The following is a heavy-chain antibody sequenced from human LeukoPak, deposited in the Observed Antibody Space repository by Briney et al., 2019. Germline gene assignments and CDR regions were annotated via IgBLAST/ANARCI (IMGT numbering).Heavy chain of an antibody. Sequence: GASVKVSCKASGYTFTSYDINWVRQATGQGLEWMGWMNPNSGNTGYAQKFQGRVTMTRNTSISTAYMELSSLRSEDTAVYYRARALGFGGIAGPWGQGTLVTVSS. J-gene: IGHJ5*02. V-gene: IGHV1-8*01. CDR1: GYTFTSYD. CDR3: ARALGFGGIAGP. D-gene: IGHD6-13*01. CDR2: MNPNSGNT.